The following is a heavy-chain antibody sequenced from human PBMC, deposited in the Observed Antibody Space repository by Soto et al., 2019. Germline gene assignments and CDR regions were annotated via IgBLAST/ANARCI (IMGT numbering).Heavy chain of an antibody. CDR2: IYHSGST. V-gene: IGHV4-4*02. CDR3: ARSSGYSSSRFDY. Sequence: PSETLSLTCAVSGGSICSSNWWSWVRQPPGKGLEWIGEIYHSGSTNYNPSLKSRVTISVDKSKNQFSLKLSSVTAADTAVYYCARSSGYSSSRFDYWGQGILVTVSS. D-gene: IGHD6-13*01. CDR1: GGSICSSNW. J-gene: IGHJ4*02.